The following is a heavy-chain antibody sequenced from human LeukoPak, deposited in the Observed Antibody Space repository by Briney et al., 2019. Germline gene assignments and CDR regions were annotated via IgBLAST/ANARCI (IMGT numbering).Heavy chain of an antibody. V-gene: IGHV3-30*18. CDR1: GFTFSSYG. J-gene: IGHJ4*02. Sequence: PGGSLRLSCAASGFTFSSYGMHWVRQAPGKGLEWVAVISYDGSNKYYADSVKGRFTISRDNSKNTLYLQMNSLRDEDTAVYYCAKDDTAMVTSYYFDYWGQGTLVTVSS. CDR2: ISYDGSNK. D-gene: IGHD5-18*01. CDR3: AKDDTAMVTSYYFDY.